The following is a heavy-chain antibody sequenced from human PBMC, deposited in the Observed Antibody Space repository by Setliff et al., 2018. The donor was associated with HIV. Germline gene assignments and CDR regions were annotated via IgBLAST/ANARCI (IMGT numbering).Heavy chain of an antibody. D-gene: IGHD5-12*01. CDR3: AREQWLRYFDD. V-gene: IGHV4-59*12. Sequence: LSLTCNVSGASISSYYWGWIRQPPGKGLEWIASIYYRRSTYYNPSLKSRVTISLATSTNQFSLRLTSVTAADTAVYYCAREQWLRYFDDWGQGALVTVSS. CDR1: GASISSYY. J-gene: IGHJ4*02. CDR2: IYYRRST.